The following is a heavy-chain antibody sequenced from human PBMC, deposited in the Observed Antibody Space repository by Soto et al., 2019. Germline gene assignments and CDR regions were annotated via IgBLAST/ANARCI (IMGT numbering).Heavy chain of an antibody. J-gene: IGHJ4*02. D-gene: IGHD5-12*01. CDR3: ARYSGYVE. Sequence: EVQLVDSGGGLVQPGGSLRPSGAASGFTLVIYPMNWVRQAPGRGLEWVSYISSSSSTINYADSVKGRFTISRDSAKNSLYLQMNSLSDEDTAVYYCARYSGYVEWGQGTLVIVSS. CDR1: GFTLVIYP. V-gene: IGHV3-48*02. CDR2: ISSSSSTI.